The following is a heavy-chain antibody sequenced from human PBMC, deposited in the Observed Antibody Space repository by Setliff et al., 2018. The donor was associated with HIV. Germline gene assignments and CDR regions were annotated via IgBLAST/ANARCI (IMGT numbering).Heavy chain of an antibody. V-gene: IGHV4-61*10. Sequence: SETLSLTCTVSGGSISSGSYYWSWIRQPAGKGLEWIGYIYNSASTNYNPSLKSRVTILVDTSKNQFSLKLNSVTAADTAVYYCARGSMPDYWGQGTLVTVSS. CDR3: ARGSMPDY. CDR2: IYNSAST. CDR1: GGSISSGSYY. J-gene: IGHJ4*02. D-gene: IGHD2-2*01.